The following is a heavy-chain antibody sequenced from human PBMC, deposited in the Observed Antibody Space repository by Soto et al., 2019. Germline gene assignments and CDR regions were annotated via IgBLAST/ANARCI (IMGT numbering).Heavy chain of an antibody. Sequence: QIPLKESGPTLVKPTQTLTLTCTFSVFSLSTSRVGVGWIRQPPGKALEWLAVIYWDDAKTYRPSLKSRPTITNDTSKLQVDLTMTNMDPVDTATYYFAHAYGGRALYWGQGNLVTVSS. CDR2: IYWDDAK. CDR1: VFSLSTSRVG. D-gene: IGHD1-26*01. CDR3: AHAYGGRALY. J-gene: IGHJ4*02. V-gene: IGHV2-5*02.